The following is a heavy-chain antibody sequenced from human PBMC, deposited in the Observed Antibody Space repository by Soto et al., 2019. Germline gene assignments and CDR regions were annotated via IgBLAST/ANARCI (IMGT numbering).Heavy chain of an antibody. CDR2: ISAYNGNT. Sequence: ASVKVSCKASGYTFTSYGISWVRQAPGQGLEWMGWISAYNGNTNYAQKLQGRVTMTTDTSTSTAYMELRSLRSDDTAVYYCARRHYDFWSGYFEKYYYYYYMDVWGKGTTVTVSS. CDR3: ARRHYDFWSGYFEKYYYYYYMDV. CDR1: GYTFTSYG. J-gene: IGHJ6*03. D-gene: IGHD3-3*01. V-gene: IGHV1-18*01.